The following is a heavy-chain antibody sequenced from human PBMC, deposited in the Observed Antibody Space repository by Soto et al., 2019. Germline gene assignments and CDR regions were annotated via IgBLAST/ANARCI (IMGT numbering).Heavy chain of an antibody. Sequence: EVQLVESGGGLVKPGGSLRLSCAASGFTFSSYSMNWVRQAPGKGLEWVSSISSSSSYIYYADSVKGRFTISRDNAKNSLYLQMNSLRAEDTAVYYCARGGSADALGGWFDPWGQGTLVTVSS. CDR2: ISSSSSYI. D-gene: IGHD1-26*01. V-gene: IGHV3-21*01. CDR1: GFTFSSYS. CDR3: ARGGSADALGGWFDP. J-gene: IGHJ5*02.